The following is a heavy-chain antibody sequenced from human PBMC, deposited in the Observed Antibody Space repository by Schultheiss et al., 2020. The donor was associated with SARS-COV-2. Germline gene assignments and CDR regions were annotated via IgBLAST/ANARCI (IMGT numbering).Heavy chain of an antibody. V-gene: IGHV3-21*01. CDR3: ARDAVRLEPSTGNWFDP. J-gene: IGHJ5*02. D-gene: IGHD1-1*01. Sequence: GGSLRLSCAASGFTFSSYGMHWVRQAPGKGLEWVSSISSSSSYIYYADSVKGRFTISRDNAKNSLYLQMNSLRAEDTAVYYCARDAVRLEPSTGNWFDPWGQGTLVTVSS. CDR2: ISSSSSYI. CDR1: GFTFSSYG.